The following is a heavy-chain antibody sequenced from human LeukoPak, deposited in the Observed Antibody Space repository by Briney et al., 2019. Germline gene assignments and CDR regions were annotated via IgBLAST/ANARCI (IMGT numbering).Heavy chain of an antibody. Sequence: SETLSLTCTVSGGSISSYYWSWIRQPAGKGLGWIGRIYTSGSTNYNPSLKSRVTMSVDTSKNQFSLKLSSVTAADTAVYYCAREKCSSTSCHEAYYYYYYMDVWGKGTTVTVSS. V-gene: IGHV4-4*07. CDR2: IYTSGST. CDR1: GGSISSYY. CDR3: AREKCSSTSCHEAYYYYYYMDV. D-gene: IGHD2-2*01. J-gene: IGHJ6*03.